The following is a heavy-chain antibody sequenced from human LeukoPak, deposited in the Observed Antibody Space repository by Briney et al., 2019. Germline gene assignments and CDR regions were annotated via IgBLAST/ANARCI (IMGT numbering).Heavy chain of an antibody. Sequence: SGTLSLTCTVSGGSISSSSYYWGWIRQPPGKGLEWIGSIYYSGSTYYNPSLKSRVTISVDTSKNQFSLKLSSVTAADTAVYYCAGTITMIVAPFDYWGQGTLVTVSS. CDR3: AGTITMIVAPFDY. J-gene: IGHJ4*02. CDR1: GGSISSSSYY. CDR2: IYYSGST. D-gene: IGHD3-22*01. V-gene: IGHV4-39*07.